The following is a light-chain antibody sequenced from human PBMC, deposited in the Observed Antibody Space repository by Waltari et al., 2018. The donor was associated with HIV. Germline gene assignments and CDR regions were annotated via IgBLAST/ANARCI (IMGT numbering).Light chain of an antibody. J-gene: IGKJ4*01. CDR3: QQRSNWPRPT. CDR1: QSISTY. CDR2: DAY. Sequence: EIVLTQSPATLSLSPGERATLSCRASQSISTYLAWYQQKPGQAPRLLIFDAYNRATGIPARFSGSGSGTDFTLTISSLEPEDFAVYYCQQRSNWPRPTFGGGTKVAIK. V-gene: IGKV3-11*01.